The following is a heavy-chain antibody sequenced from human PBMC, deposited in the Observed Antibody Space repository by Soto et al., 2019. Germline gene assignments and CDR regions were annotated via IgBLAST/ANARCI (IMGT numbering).Heavy chain of an antibody. V-gene: IGHV1-46*01. CDR1: GYTFTSYY. J-gene: IGHJ5*02. Sequence: GASVKVSCKASGYTFTSYYMHWVRQAPGQGLEWMGMINASDGSTSYAQKFQGRVTMTTDTSTSTAYMELRSLRSDDTAVYYCARDYTSLFRFDPWGQGTLVTVSS. CDR2: INASDGST. CDR3: ARDYTSLFRFDP.